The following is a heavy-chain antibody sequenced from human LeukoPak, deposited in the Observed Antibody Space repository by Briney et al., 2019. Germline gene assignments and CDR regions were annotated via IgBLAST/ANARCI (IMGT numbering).Heavy chain of an antibody. D-gene: IGHD3-22*01. CDR3: AKRWGYYYDSSGYHDY. V-gene: IGHV3-23*01. CDR2: ISGSGGST. Sequence: GGSLRLSCAASGFTFSSYSMNWVRQAPGKGLEWVSAISGSGGSTYYADSVKGRFTISRDNSKNTLYLQMNSLRAEDTAVYYCAKRWGYYYDSSGYHDYWGQGTLVTVSS. CDR1: GFTFSSYS. J-gene: IGHJ4*02.